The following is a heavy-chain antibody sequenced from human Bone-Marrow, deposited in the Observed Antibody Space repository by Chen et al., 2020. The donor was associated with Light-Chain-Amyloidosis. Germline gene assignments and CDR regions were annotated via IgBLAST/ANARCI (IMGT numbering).Heavy chain of an antibody. Sequence: EVQLVESGGGLIQPGGSLRLSCAASGFTVSSHYMSWVRQAPGKGLEWVSVIYSGGSTYYADSVKGRFTISRDNSKNTLYLQMNSLRAEDTAVYYCARLGYCSGGSCDSYAFDIWGQGTMVTVSS. D-gene: IGHD2-15*01. CDR1: GFTVSSHY. CDR3: ARLGYCSGGSCDSYAFDI. J-gene: IGHJ3*02. V-gene: IGHV3-53*01. CDR2: IYSGGST.